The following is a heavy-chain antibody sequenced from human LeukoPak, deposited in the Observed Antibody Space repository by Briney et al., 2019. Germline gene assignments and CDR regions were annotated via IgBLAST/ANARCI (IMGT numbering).Heavy chain of an antibody. CDR2: IYYSGST. CDR3: ARVSGYDWESFYDY. J-gene: IGHJ4*02. CDR1: GGSISSSSYY. V-gene: IGHV4-39*07. D-gene: IGHD5-12*01. Sequence: PSETLSLTCTVSGGSISSSSYYWGWIRQPPGKGLEWIGSIYYSGSTYYNPSLKSRVTISVDTSKNRFSLKLSSVTAADTAVYYCARVSGYDWESFYDYWGQGTLVTVSS.